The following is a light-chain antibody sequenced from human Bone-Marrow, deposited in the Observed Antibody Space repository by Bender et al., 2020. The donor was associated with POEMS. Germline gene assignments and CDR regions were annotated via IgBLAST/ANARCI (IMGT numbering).Light chain of an antibody. CDR2: KDT. CDR1: ALAKEF. CDR3: QSQDTSDTYVV. Sequence: SDELTQPPSVSVSPGQTARITCSGDALAKEFVYWYQQKPGQAPVLVIYKDTERPSGIPERFSGSTSGTTVTLTISGVQAEDEADYYFQSQDTSDTYVVFGTGTKVTVL. J-gene: IGLJ1*01. V-gene: IGLV3-25*03.